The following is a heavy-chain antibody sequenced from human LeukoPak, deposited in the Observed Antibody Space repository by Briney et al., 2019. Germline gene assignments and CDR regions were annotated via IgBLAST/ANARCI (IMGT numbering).Heavy chain of an antibody. CDR3: AKGEITMIVVVPTDY. CDR2: IGGSGGST. V-gene: IGHV3-23*01. D-gene: IGHD3-22*01. J-gene: IGHJ4*02. Sequence: GGSLRLSCAASGFTFSSYAMSWVHQAPGKGLEWVSAIGGSGGSTYYADSVKGRFTISRDNSKNTLYLQMNSLRAEDTAVYYCAKGEITMIVVVPTDYWGQGTLVTVSS. CDR1: GFTFSSYA.